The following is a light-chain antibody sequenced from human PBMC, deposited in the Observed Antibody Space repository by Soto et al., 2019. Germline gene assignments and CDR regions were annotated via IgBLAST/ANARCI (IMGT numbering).Light chain of an antibody. CDR2: EVT. CDR3: SSYAGTHTFV. V-gene: IGLV2-8*01. J-gene: IGLJ1*01. CDR1: NSDMGGYNY. Sequence: QSALTQPPSASGSPGQSVTISCTGTNSDMGGYNYVSWYQQHSGKAPKLMIYEVTKRPSGVPDRFSGSKSGNTASLTVSGLKGEDEADYYCSSYAGTHTFVFGTGTKVTVL.